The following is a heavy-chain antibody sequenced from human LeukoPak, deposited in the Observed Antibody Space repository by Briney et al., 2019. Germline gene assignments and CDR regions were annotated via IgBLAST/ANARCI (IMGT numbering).Heavy chain of an antibody. V-gene: IGHV4-31*03. J-gene: IGHJ5*02. Sequence: SQTLSLTCTVSGGSISSGGYYWSWLRQHPGKGLECIGYIYYSGSTYYNPSLKSRVTISVDTSKNQFSLKLSSVTAADTAVYYCAGGGEANRFDPWGQGTLVTVSS. CDR2: IYYSGST. CDR1: GGSISSGGYY. CDR3: AGGGEANRFDP. D-gene: IGHD3-10*01.